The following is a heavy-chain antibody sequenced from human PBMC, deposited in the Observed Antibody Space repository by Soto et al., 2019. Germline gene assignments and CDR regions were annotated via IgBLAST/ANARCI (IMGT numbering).Heavy chain of an antibody. CDR2: VWYDGTTK. Sequence: QVQLVESGGGVVQPGTSLRLSCAASGSTFSNYGMHWVRQAPGKGLEWVAVVWYDGTTKFYPDSVQGRFTISRDNSNNTLYLQMNSLRVEDTAVYYCATVDNSYGSVFWCQGTLVTVSS. CDR1: GSTFSNYG. V-gene: IGHV3-33*01. CDR3: ATVDNSYGSVF. J-gene: IGHJ4*02. D-gene: IGHD3-10*01.